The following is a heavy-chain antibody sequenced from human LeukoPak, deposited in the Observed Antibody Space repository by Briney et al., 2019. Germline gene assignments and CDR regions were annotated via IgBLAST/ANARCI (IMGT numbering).Heavy chain of an antibody. Sequence: GESLKISCKGSGYSFTSYWIGWVRQMPGKGLEWMGIIYPGDSDTRYSPSFQGQVTISADKSISTAYLQWSSLKASGTVFYFWQKTAYDILTGPIHAFDIWGQGTMVTVSS. D-gene: IGHD3-9*01. CDR2: IYPGDSDT. J-gene: IGHJ3*02. CDR1: GYSFTSYW. V-gene: IGHV5-51*01. CDR3: QKTAYDILTGPIHAFDI.